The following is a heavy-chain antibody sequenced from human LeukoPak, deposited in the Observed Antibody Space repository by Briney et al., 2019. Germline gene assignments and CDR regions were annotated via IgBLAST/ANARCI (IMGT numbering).Heavy chain of an antibody. CDR1: GFTFSSYA. Sequence: GGSLRLSCTASGFTFSSYAMHWVRQAPGKGLEWVAVISYDGSNKYYADSVKGRFTISRDNSKNTLYLQMNSLRAEDTAVYYCARDTGSYYFDYWGQGTLVTVSS. CDR2: ISYDGSNK. CDR3: ARDTGSYYFDY. D-gene: IGHD1-26*01. J-gene: IGHJ4*02. V-gene: IGHV3-30*04.